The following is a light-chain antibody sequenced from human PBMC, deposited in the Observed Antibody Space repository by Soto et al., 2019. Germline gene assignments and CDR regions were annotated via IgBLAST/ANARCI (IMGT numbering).Light chain of an antibody. Sequence: QLVLTQSPSASASLGASVKLTCTLSSGHSNYAIAWHQQQPEKGPRYLMKVNSDGSHRKGDGIPDRFSGSSSGAQRYLTISSLQSEDEADYYCQTWGTGIRVFGTGTKVIVL. V-gene: IGLV4-69*01. CDR3: QTWGTGIRV. J-gene: IGLJ1*01. CDR1: SGHSNYA. CDR2: VNSDGSH.